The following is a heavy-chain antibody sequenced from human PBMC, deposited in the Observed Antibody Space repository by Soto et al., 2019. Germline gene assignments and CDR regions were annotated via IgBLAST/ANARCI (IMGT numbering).Heavy chain of an antibody. J-gene: IGHJ6*02. Sequence: SVKVSCKASGYTFSSYAISWVRQAPGQGLEWMGGIIPIFGTANYAQKFQGRVTITADESTSTAYMELSSLRAEDTAAYYCARGTPAPITIFGVGPRCGYYYGMDVWGQGTTDTVSS. CDR2: IIPIFGTA. V-gene: IGHV1-69*13. CDR3: ARGTPAPITIFGVGPRCGYYYGMDV. D-gene: IGHD3-3*01. CDR1: GYTFSSYA.